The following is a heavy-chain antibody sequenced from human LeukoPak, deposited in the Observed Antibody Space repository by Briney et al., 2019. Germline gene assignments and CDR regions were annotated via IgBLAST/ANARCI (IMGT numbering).Heavy chain of an antibody. CDR2: ISYDGSNK. Sequence: PGGSLRLSCAASGFTFSSYGMHWVRQAPGKGLEWVAVISYDGSNKYYADSVKGRFTISRDNSKNTLYLQMNSLRAEDTAVYYCARESLLRFLEWLFDYWGQGTLVTVSS. CDR1: GFTFSSYG. D-gene: IGHD3-3*01. CDR3: ARESLLRFLEWLFDY. V-gene: IGHV3-30*03. J-gene: IGHJ4*02.